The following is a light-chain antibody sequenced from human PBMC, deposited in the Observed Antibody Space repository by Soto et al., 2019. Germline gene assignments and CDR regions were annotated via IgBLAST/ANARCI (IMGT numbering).Light chain of an antibody. CDR3: QQYNKWPPWT. CDR2: GVS. CDR1: QSVSSN. J-gene: IGKJ1*01. V-gene: IGKV3-15*01. Sequence: EIVMTQSPATLSVSPGERVTLSCRASQSVSSNLAWYQQKPGQAPRLLIYGVSTRATGIPARFSGSGSGTEFTLTISSLQSEDFAVYYCQQYNKWPPWTFGQGTKVEIK.